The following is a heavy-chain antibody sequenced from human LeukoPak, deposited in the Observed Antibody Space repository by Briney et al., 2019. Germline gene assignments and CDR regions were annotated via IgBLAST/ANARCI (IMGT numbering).Heavy chain of an antibody. J-gene: IGHJ3*02. Sequence: SQTLSLTCNVSGISISDGRYYWAWIRQRPGRGLEWIGYKYYSGSAQYNPSLKSRLTISIDTPENQFSLHLSSVTAADTAIYYCATPYCSSLSCLDVFNIWGQGSMVTVSS. CDR1: GISISDGRYY. CDR3: ATPYCSSLSCLDVFNI. CDR2: KYYSGSA. V-gene: IGHV4-31*03. D-gene: IGHD2-2*01.